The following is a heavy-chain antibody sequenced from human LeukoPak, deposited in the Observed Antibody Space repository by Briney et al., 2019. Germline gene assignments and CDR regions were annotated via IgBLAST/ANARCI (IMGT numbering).Heavy chain of an antibody. D-gene: IGHD3-22*01. CDR3: AKDYSDSSGYFRVPHVFDF. Sequence: GGSLRLSCAASEFTFSSYAMSWVRQAPGKGLEWVSAISGSGGSTYCADSVKGRFTISRDNSKNTLYLQMNSLRAEDTAVYYCAKDYSDSSGYFRVPHVFDFWGQGTLVTVSS. J-gene: IGHJ4*02. CDR2: ISGSGGST. V-gene: IGHV3-23*01. CDR1: EFTFSSYA.